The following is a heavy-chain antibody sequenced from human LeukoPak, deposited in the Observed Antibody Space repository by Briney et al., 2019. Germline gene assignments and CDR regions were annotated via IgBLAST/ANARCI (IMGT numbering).Heavy chain of an antibody. CDR2: ISYDGSNK. D-gene: IGHD4-17*01. Sequence: GGSLRLSCAASGFTFSSYGMHWVRQAPGKGLEWVAVISYDGSNKYYADSVKGRFTITRDNSKNTLYLQMNSLRAEDTAVYYCARELRRMTTVTSKRHGMDVWGQGTTVTVSS. J-gene: IGHJ6*02. CDR1: GFTFSSYG. CDR3: ARELRRMTTVTSKRHGMDV. V-gene: IGHV3-30*19.